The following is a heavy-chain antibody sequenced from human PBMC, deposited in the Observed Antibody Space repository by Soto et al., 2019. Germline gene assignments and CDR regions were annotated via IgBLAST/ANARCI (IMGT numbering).Heavy chain of an antibody. CDR3: ARSRRGAYSSGWYSPSGYYHYGIDV. Sequence: ASVKVSCKASGYTFTCYYMHWVRQAPGQGLEWMGWINPNSGGTNYAQKFQGWVTMTRDTSISTAYMELSRLRSDDTAVYYCARSRRGAYSSGWYSPSGYYHYGIDVLGQGTKVTVSS. CDR2: INPNSGGT. J-gene: IGHJ6*02. CDR1: GYTFTCYY. D-gene: IGHD6-19*01. V-gene: IGHV1-2*04.